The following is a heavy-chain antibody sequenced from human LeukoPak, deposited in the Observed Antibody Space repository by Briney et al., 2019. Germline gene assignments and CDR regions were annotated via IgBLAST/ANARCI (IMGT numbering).Heavy chain of an antibody. CDR2: INADGTIT. J-gene: IGHJ4*02. CDR3: VRLAVTDTNY. Sequence: GGSLRLSCVASGFTFNTYYMHWVRHAPGERLVWVSFINADGTITKYADSVKGRFTISRDNAKSTVYLQMNGLRVEDTAMYYCVRLAVTDTNYWGQGSLVTVSS. V-gene: IGHV3-74*01. CDR1: GFTFNTYY. D-gene: IGHD2-21*02.